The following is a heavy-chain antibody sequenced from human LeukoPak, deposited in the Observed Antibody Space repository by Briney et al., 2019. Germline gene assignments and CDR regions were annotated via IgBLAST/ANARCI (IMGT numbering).Heavy chain of an antibody. CDR3: ANFRSRYYFDY. CDR2: IYYTGST. CDR1: GASISTYY. Sequence: SETLSLTCNVSGASISTYYWSWIRQPPWKGLEWIGYIYYTGSTNYNPSLKSRVTILVDTSTNQFSLKLSSVTAADTAVYYCANFRSRYYFDYWGQGTLVTVSS. J-gene: IGHJ4*02. V-gene: IGHV4-59*01.